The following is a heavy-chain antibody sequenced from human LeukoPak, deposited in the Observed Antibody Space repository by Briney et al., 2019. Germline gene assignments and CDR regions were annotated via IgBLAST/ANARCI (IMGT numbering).Heavy chain of an antibody. J-gene: IGHJ6*02. CDR3: ARGGTGATKRYYFYAMDV. D-gene: IGHD1-26*01. CDR1: GFTFSSYE. Sequence: GGSLRLSCAASGFTFSSYEMNWVRQAPGKGLEWILHISTSGSTMYYADSVKGRFTISRDNAKNSLYLQMSSLRAEDTAVYYCARGGTGATKRYYFYAMDVWGQGTMVTVSS. V-gene: IGHV3-48*03. CDR2: ISTSGSTM.